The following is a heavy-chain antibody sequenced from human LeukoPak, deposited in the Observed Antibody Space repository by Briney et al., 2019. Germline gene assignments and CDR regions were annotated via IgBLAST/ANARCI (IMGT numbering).Heavy chain of an antibody. V-gene: IGHV1-69*05. CDR3: ARTAQGYCSSASCPEVFDY. J-gene: IGHJ4*02. Sequence: GASVKVSCKASGGTFSSYAISWVRQAPGQGLEWMGGIIPIFGTANYAQKFQGRVTITTDESTSTAYMELSSLRSDDTAVYYCARTAQGYCSSASCPEVFDYWGQGTLVTVSS. CDR2: IIPIFGTA. CDR1: GGTFSSYA. D-gene: IGHD2-2*01.